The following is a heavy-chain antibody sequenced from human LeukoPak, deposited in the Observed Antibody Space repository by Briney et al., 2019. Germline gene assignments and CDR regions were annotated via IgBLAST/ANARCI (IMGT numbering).Heavy chain of an antibody. V-gene: IGHV3-48*02. D-gene: IGHD3-10*01. J-gene: IGHJ4*02. CDR2: ISSSSTI. Sequence: TGGSLRLSCAASGFTFSSYSMSWVRQAPGKGLEWVSYISSSSTIYYADSVKGRFTISRDNAKNSLYLQMNSLRDEDTAVYYCARLWFGELYWGQGTLVTVSS. CDR3: ARLWFGELY. CDR1: GFTFSSYS.